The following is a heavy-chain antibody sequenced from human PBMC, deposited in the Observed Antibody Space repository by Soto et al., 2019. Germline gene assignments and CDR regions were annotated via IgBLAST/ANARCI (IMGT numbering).Heavy chain of an antibody. CDR2: IGPLRDT. J-gene: IGHJ5*02. Sequence: GGSRSLSCMASGFTFITHDMYWVGQVPGQGLEWVAGIGPLRDTFYSATVAGRFIVSRENGRNSLYPQMNSPRVGDSGIYFCARGRSNDFTSSPPTRFDPWGRGTLVTVSS. CDR3: ARGRSNDFTSSPPTRFDP. D-gene: IGHD2-21*02. V-gene: IGHV3-13*01. CDR1: GFTFITHD.